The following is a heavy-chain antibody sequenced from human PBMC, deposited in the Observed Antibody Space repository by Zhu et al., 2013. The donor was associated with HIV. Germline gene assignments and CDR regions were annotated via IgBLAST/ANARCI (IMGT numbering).Heavy chain of an antibody. CDR3: ARGDSSSSREPFDY. V-gene: IGHV1-2*04. D-gene: IGHD6-6*01. CDR2: STLTVVA. CDR1: GYTFTGYY. Sequence: QVQLVQSGAEVKKPGASVKVSCKASGYTFTGYYMHWVRQAPWTRALSGWDGSTLTVVAQTMHRSFRAGSTMTRDTSISTAYMELSRLRSDDTAVYYCARGDSSSSREPFDYWGRGNPGHRLL. J-gene: IGHJ4*02.